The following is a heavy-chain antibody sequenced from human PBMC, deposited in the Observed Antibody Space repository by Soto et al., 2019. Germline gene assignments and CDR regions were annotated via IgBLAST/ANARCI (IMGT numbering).Heavy chain of an antibody. D-gene: IGHD2-2*01. CDR1: GFTVSSNY. V-gene: IGHV3-53*01. J-gene: IGHJ4*02. CDR3: TTEAPYASFDY. CDR2: IYSGGST. Sequence: PGGSLRLSCAASGFTVSSNYMSWVRQAPGKGLEWVSVIYSGGSTYYADSVKGRFTISRDNSKNTLYLQMNSLRAEDTAVYYCTTEAPYASFDYWGQGTLVTVSS.